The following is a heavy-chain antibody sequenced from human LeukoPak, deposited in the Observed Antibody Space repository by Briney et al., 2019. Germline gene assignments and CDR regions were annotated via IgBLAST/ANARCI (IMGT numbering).Heavy chain of an antibody. D-gene: IGHD6-6*01. V-gene: IGHV4-34*01. Sequence: PSETLSLTCTVSGGSFSAYYWTWIRQPPGKGLEWIGEISHSGSANYNPSLKSRVTISVDTAKNQFSLKLTSVTAADTAVYYCARAVLRAAPYFYSYYMDVWGKGTTVRVSS. CDR3: ARAVLRAAPYFYSYYMDV. CDR2: ISHSGSA. J-gene: IGHJ6*03. CDR1: GGSFSAYY.